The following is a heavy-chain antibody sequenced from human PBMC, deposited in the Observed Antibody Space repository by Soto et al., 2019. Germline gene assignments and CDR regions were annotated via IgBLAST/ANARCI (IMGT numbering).Heavy chain of an antibody. D-gene: IGHD4-17*01. CDR1: GGSISSPDYY. Sequence: SETLSLTCTVSGGSISSPDYYWSWIRQPPGKGLEWIGYIYYSGTTDYNPSLKSRVTMSVDTSKNEFSLNLSSVTAADTAVYYCARDRRATTSPRYNWFDPWGQGTLVTVSS. CDR2: IYYSGTT. CDR3: ARDRRATTSPRYNWFDP. V-gene: IGHV4-30-4*01. J-gene: IGHJ5*02.